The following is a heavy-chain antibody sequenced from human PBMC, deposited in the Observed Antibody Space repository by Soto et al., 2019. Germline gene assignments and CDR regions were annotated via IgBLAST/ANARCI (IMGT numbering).Heavy chain of an antibody. CDR3: ARRVTARGDAFDI. D-gene: IGHD5-18*01. V-gene: IGHV4-59*01. CDR1: GGSISSYY. CDR2: IYYSGST. Sequence: SETLSLTCTVSGGSISSYYWSWIRQPPGKGLEWIGYIYYSGSTNYNPSLKSRVTISVDTSKNQFSLKLSSVTAADTAVYYCARRVTARGDAFDIWGQGTMVTVSS. J-gene: IGHJ3*02.